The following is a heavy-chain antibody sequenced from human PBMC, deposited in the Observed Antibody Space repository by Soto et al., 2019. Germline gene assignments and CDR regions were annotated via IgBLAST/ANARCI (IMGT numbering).Heavy chain of an antibody. Sequence: SETLSLTCTVSGCSISSYYWSWIRQPPGKGLEWIGYIYYSGSTNYNPSLKSRVTISVDTSKNQFSLKLSSVTAADTAVYYCARSSGYYGDYYYGMDVWGQGTTVTVSS. CDR2: IYYSGST. V-gene: IGHV4-59*01. CDR3: ARSSGYYGDYYYGMDV. CDR1: GCSISSYY. D-gene: IGHD3-3*01. J-gene: IGHJ6*02.